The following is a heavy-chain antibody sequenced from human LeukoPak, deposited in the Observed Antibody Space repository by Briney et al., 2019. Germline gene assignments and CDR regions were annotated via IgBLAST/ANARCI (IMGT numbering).Heavy chain of an antibody. J-gene: IGHJ4*02. Sequence: GGSLRLSCAASGFTFSSYGMHWVRQAPGKGLEWVAVISHSGRDDYAESVKGRFTISRDNSKNTLYLQMNSLRAEDTAVYYCAKDRVIAVAGIGDYWGQGTLVTVSS. CDR3: AKDRVIAVAGIGDY. CDR2: ISHSGRDD. V-gene: IGHV3-30*18. CDR1: GFTFSSYG. D-gene: IGHD6-19*01.